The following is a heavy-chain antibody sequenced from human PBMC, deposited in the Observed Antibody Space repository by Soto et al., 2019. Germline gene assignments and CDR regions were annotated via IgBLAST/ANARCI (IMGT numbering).Heavy chain of an antibody. CDR1: GFTFSSYS. CDR2: ISSSSSYI. J-gene: IGHJ6*02. CDR3: ARDRILTGPIGDYYYGMDV. D-gene: IGHD3-9*01. V-gene: IGHV3-21*01. Sequence: GGSLRLSCAASGFTFSSYSMNWVRQAPGKGLEWVSSISSSSSYIYYADSVKGRFTISRDNAKNSLYLQMNSLRAEDTAVYYCARDRILTGPIGDYYYGMDVWGQGTTVTVSS.